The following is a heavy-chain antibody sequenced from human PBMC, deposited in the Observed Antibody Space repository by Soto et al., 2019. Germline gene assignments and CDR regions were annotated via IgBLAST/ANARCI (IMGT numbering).Heavy chain of an antibody. D-gene: IGHD6-13*01. J-gene: IGHJ5*02. CDR1: GYTFTTYG. CDR3: ARYSNTSTWYGKWFDP. Sequence: QVQLVQSGAEVKKPGASVKVSCTASGYTFTTYGISWVRQAPDQGLGGMGWISGYNGNTNNAQKVQGRVTMTTDTSTSTASMELRSLRSDDTAVYYCARYSNTSTWYGKWFDPWGQGTLVTVSS. CDR2: ISGYNGNT. V-gene: IGHV1-18*01.